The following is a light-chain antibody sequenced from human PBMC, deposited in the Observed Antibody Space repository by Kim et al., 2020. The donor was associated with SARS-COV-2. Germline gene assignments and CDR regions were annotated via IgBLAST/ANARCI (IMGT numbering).Light chain of an antibody. J-gene: IGKJ4*01. CDR3: QQYYSHPLT. V-gene: IGKV1-NL1*01. CDR1: QGISNS. CDR2: ATS. Sequence: DIQMTQSPSSLSASVGDRLTLTCRASQGISNSLAWYQQKPGKAPKLLLSATSKLERGVPSRFSGSGSGTTYTLTISNLQPEDFATYYCQQYYSHPLTFGGGNKVDIK.